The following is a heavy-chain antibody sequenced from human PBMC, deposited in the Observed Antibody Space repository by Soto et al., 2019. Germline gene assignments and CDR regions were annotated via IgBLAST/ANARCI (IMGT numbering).Heavy chain of an antibody. CDR3: AKDTRQGAVAGTSDFDY. Sequence: VASLRLSCAASGFTFNTYAMSWVRQAPGEGLEWGSTISGSGGRTYYADSVNGRFTISRDNSKKALYLQLNSLRAEDTAVYYCAKDTRQGAVAGTSDFDYWAQGT. CDR1: GFTFNTYA. CDR2: ISGSGGRT. D-gene: IGHD6-19*01. J-gene: IGHJ4*02. V-gene: IGHV3-23*01.